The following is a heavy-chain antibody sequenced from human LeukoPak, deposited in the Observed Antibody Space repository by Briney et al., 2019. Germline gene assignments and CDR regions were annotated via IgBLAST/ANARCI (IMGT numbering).Heavy chain of an antibody. Sequence: ASVKVSCKASGYTFTSYDINWVRQATGQGLEWMGWMNPNSGNTGYAQKFQGRVTITRNTSISTAYMELSSLRSEDTAVYYCARGVGGYCSSTSCYIGSPWFDPSGQGTLVTVSS. CDR3: ARGVGGYCSSTSCYIGSPWFDP. CDR1: GYTFTSYD. V-gene: IGHV1-8*03. CDR2: MNPNSGNT. J-gene: IGHJ5*02. D-gene: IGHD2-2*02.